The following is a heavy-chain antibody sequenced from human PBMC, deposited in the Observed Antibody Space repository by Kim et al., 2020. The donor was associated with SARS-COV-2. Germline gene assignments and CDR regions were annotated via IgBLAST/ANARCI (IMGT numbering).Heavy chain of an antibody. Sequence: NNAQKFQGRVTMTRDTSISTAYMELSRLRSDDTAVYYCARDQDNWNYNYWGQGTLVTVSS. CDR3: ARDQDNWNYNY. J-gene: IGHJ4*02. V-gene: IGHV1-2*02. D-gene: IGHD1-7*01.